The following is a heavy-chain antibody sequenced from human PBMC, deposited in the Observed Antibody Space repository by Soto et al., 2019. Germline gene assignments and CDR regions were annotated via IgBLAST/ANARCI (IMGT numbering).Heavy chain of an antibody. CDR2: ISESAGSI. CDR3: AKLGFPESGYHYEWRKVFDD. Sequence: GGSLRLSCAASGFTFSTYAMSWVHQAPGKGLEWVSAISESAGSISYADSVKGRFTISRDNSKNTLYLQMNSLRAEDTAVYYCAKLGFPESGYHYEWRKVFDDWGRGTPVTVDS. CDR1: GFTFSTYA. J-gene: IGHJ4*02. V-gene: IGHV3-23*01. D-gene: IGHD5-12*01.